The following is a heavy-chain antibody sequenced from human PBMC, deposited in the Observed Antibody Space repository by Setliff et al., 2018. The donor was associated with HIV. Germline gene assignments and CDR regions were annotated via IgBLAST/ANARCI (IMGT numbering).Heavy chain of an antibody. CDR3: ARGRSRWTYYNYYYMDV. CDR1: GASVSSGYY. J-gene: IGHJ6*03. Sequence: PSETLSLTCTVSGASVSSGYYWGWIRQPPGKGLEWIGSIYHSGSTYYNPSLKSRVTISVDTSKNQFSLKLSSVTAADTAVYYCARGRSRWTYYNYYYMDVWGKGTTVTVSS. V-gene: IGHV4-38-2*02. D-gene: IGHD6-13*01. CDR2: IYHSGST.